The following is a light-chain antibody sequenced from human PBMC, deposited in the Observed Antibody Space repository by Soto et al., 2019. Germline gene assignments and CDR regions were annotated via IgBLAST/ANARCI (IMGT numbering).Light chain of an antibody. J-gene: IGKJ3*01. V-gene: IGKV1-33*01. CDR1: QDITNH. CDR3: QKYDDVPR. CDR2: DAS. Sequence: DIQMTQSPSSLSASVGDTVTITCQARQDITNHLNWYQQKPGKAPNLLIYDASHLETGVPSRVSGSGSGTYFTLTISSLQPEDIATYYCQKYDDVPRFGPGTKVDF.